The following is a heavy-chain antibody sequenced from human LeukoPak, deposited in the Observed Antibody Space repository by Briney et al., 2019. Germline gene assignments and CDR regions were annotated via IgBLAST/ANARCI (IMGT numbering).Heavy chain of an antibody. D-gene: IGHD3-10*01. Sequence: PSETLSLTCAVYGGSFSGYYWSWIRQPPGKGLEWIGEINHSGSTNYNPSLKSRVTISVDTSKNQFSLKLSSVTAADTAVYYCARQERLLWFGELLSWFDPWGQGTLVTVSS. CDR3: ARQERLLWFGELLSWFDP. V-gene: IGHV4-34*01. CDR2: INHSGST. J-gene: IGHJ5*02. CDR1: GGSFSGYY.